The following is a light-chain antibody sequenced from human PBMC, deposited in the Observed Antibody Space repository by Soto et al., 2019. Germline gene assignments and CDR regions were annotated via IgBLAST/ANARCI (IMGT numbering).Light chain of an antibody. CDR2: GAS. V-gene: IGKV3-20*01. Sequence: EIVLTQSPGTLSLSPGERATLSCRASQSVSSSYLAWYQQKPGQAPRLLIYGASSRATGIPDRFSGSGSGTHFTLTISRREPEDFAVYYCQQYGSSPPYTFGQGTKVEIK. CDR1: QSVSSSY. CDR3: QQYGSSPPYT. J-gene: IGKJ1*01.